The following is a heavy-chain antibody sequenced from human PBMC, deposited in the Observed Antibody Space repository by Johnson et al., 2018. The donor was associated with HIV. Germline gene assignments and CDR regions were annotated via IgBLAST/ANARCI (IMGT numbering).Heavy chain of an antibody. CDR2: IKSKTDGGTP. D-gene: IGHD3-3*01. Sequence: VQLVESGGGVVQPGRSLRLSCAASGFTFSSYGMHWVRQAPGKGLEWVGRIKSKTDGGTPDYAAPVKGRFTISRDNSKNTLYLQMNSLRAEDTALYYCARARGYNFWSGYSKGGSFDIWGHGTMVTVSS. CDR1: GFTFSSYG. V-gene: IGHV3-15*05. J-gene: IGHJ3*02. CDR3: ARARGYNFWSGYSKGGSFDI.